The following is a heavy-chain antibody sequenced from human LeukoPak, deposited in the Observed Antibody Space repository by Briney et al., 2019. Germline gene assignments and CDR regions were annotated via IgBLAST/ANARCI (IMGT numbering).Heavy chain of an antibody. CDR3: AKARLWFGELLHYYGMDV. V-gene: IGHV3-7*03. Sequence: GGSLRLSCAASGFTFSSYWMSWVRQAPGKGLEWVANIKQDGSEKYYADSVKGRFTISRDNSKDTLYLQMNSLRAEDTAVYYCAKARLWFGELLHYYGMDVWGQGTTVTVSS. D-gene: IGHD3-10*01. CDR2: IKQDGSEK. J-gene: IGHJ6*02. CDR1: GFTFSSYW.